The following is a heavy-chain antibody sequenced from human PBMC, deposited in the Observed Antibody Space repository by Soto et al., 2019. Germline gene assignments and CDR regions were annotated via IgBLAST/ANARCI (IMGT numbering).Heavy chain of an antibody. CDR3: ASSYTYGNSWFSD. J-gene: IGHJ4*02. CDR2: TSYDGRHK. Sequence: QVQLVESGGGLVKPGGSLRLSCAASEFTFSNYAINWVRQAPGKGLEWVSITSYDGRHKNYADSVRGRFTISRDNSKNTLYLQMNSLRAEDTAVYYCASSYTYGNSWFSDWGPGTLVTVSS. CDR1: EFTFSNYA. V-gene: IGHV3-30*04. D-gene: IGHD6-13*01.